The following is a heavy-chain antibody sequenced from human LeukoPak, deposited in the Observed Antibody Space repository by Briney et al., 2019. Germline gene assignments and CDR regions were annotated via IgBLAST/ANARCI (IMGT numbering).Heavy chain of an antibody. V-gene: IGHV3-64D*09. J-gene: IGHJ6*02. D-gene: IGHD2-15*01. CDR2: ISDSGGST. CDR3: VRGYSFGPYGMDV. Sequence: GGSLRLSCSASGFPFSSYAMHWVRQAPGKGLEYVSAISDSGGSTYYADSVKGRFTISRDNSKNTLYLQMSSLTAEDMAVYFCVRGYSFGPYGMDVWGQGTTVTVSS. CDR1: GFPFSSYA.